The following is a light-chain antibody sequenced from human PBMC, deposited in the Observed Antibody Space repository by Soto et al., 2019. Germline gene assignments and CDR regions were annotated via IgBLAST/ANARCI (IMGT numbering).Light chain of an antibody. CDR3: QQYGISPT. Sequence: EIVLTQSPGTLSLSPGERATLSCRSSHSVSSNYLAWYQQKPGQARRLLIYDVSSSATGIPDRFSGSGSGTDFPLTISRLEPVDFAVYYCQQYGISPTFGQGTKVEIK. CDR2: DVS. V-gene: IGKV3-20*01. CDR1: HSVSSNY. J-gene: IGKJ1*01.